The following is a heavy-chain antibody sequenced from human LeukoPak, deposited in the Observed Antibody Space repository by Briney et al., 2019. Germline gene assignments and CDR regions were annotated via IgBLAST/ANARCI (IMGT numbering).Heavy chain of an antibody. Sequence: SETLSLTCAVYGGSFSGYYWSWIRRPPGKGLEWIGEINHSGSTNYNPSLKSRVTISVDTSKNQFSLKLSSVTAADTAVYYCARRKGSYYAMLTPNAFDIWGQGTMVTVSS. CDR3: ARRKGSYYAMLTPNAFDI. CDR2: INHSGST. V-gene: IGHV4-34*01. J-gene: IGHJ3*02. D-gene: IGHD1-26*01. CDR1: GGSFSGYY.